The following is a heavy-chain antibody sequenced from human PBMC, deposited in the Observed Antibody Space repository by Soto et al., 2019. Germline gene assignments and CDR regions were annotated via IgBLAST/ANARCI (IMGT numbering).Heavy chain of an antibody. CDR3: TTDHATTSPFDF. J-gene: IGHJ4*01. CDR2: INSKGDGGTT. D-gene: IGHD1-1*01. CDR1: GFTFSNAW. Sequence: EVQLVESGGGLVKPGGSLRLSCAASGFTFSNAWMNWVRQAPGKGLEWVGRINSKGDGGTTDYAATVKGRITISRDDSQNTLLMQMNGLKTEDTAGDYCTTDHATTSPFDFWGQGTMVTVSS. V-gene: IGHV3-15*01.